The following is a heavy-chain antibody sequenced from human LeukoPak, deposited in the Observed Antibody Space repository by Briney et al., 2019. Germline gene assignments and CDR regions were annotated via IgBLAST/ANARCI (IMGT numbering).Heavy chain of an antibody. D-gene: IGHD6-6*01. CDR2: INTNTGNP. V-gene: IGHV7-4-1*02. J-gene: IGHJ5*02. CDR3: AREGLSIAARLPHHWFDP. Sequence: GASVKVSCKASGYTFTGYYMHWVRQAPGQGLEWMGWINTNTGNPTYAQGFTGRFVFSLDTSVSTAYLQISSLKAEDTAVYYCAREGLSIAARLPHHWFDPWGQGTLVTVSS. CDR1: GYTFTGYY.